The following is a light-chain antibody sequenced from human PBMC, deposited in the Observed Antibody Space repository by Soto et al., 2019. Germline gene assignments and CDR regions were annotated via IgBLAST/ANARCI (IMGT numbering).Light chain of an antibody. CDR3: KQSYGTPLT. V-gene: IGKV1-39*01. CDR1: QSISSY. Sequence: DIQITQSPSSLSAALGERATITFRSSQSISSYLNWYQQKPGKAPKLLIYAASSLQSGVPSRFSGSGSGTDFTLTISSLQTEDFATYYCKQSYGTPLTFGGGTKVDIK. CDR2: AAS. J-gene: IGKJ4*01.